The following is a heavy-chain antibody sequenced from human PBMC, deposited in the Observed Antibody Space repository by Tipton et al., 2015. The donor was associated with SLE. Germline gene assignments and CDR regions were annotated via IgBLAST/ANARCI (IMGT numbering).Heavy chain of an antibody. CDR1: DGWYDGSFSSFY. Sequence: TLSLTCAVYDGWYDGSFSSFYWSWIRQPPGKGLEWIGEIDHSGRSNYKPSLKSRVTMSVETPKNQFSLSLSSVTAADTAVYYCARAGHRNSWFVDFWGQGTPVTVSS. V-gene: IGHV4-34*01. J-gene: IGHJ4*02. CDR3: ARAGHRNSWFVDF. CDR2: IDHSGRS. D-gene: IGHD6-13*01.